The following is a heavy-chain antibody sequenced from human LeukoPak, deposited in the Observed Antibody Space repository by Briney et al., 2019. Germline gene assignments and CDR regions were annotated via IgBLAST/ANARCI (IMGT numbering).Heavy chain of an antibody. CDR3: ARVRRELLDYSFDY. J-gene: IGHJ4*02. CDR1: GYTFTSYG. V-gene: IGHV1-18*01. Sequence: ASVKVSCKASGYTFTSYGISWVRQAPGQGLEWMGWISAYNGNTNYAQKLQGRVTMTTDTSTSTAYMELSSLRSEDTAVYYCARVRRELLDYSFDYWGQGTLVTVSS. CDR2: ISAYNGNT. D-gene: IGHD1-7*01.